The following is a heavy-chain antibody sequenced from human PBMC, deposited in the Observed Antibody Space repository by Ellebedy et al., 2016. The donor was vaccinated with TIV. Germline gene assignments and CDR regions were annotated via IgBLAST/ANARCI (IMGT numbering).Heavy chain of an antibody. Sequence: SETLSLTCTVSGGSPSSSPYYWSWIRQPPGKGLEWIGYIYYSGSTNYNPSLKSRVTISVDTSKNQFSLKLSSVTAADTAVYYCARTFYYDSSGYPLFDYWGQGTLVTVSS. CDR2: IYYSGST. J-gene: IGHJ4*02. D-gene: IGHD3-22*01. CDR3: ARTFYYDSSGYPLFDY. V-gene: IGHV4-61*01. CDR1: GGSPSSSPYY.